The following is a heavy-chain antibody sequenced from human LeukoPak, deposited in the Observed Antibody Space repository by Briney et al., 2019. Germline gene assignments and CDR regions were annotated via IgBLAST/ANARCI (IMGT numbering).Heavy chain of an antibody. CDR3: ARDGEDIVVVPAATSRFDY. CDR1: GFTFSSYA. CDR2: ISYDGSNK. V-gene: IGHV3-30*04. J-gene: IGHJ4*02. D-gene: IGHD2-2*01. Sequence: GRSLRFSRAASGFTFSSYAMHWVRQAPGKGLEWVAVISYDGSNKYYADSVKGRFTISRDNSKNTLYLQMNSLRAEDTAVYYCARDGEDIVVVPAATSRFDYWGQGTLVTVSS.